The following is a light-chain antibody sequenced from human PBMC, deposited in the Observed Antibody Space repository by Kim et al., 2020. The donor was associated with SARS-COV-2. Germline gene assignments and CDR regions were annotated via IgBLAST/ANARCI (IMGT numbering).Light chain of an antibody. CDR3: VLYLGSGTWV. CDR2: STN. V-gene: IGLV8-61*01. Sequence: QTVVTQEPSFSVSPGGTVTLTCGLSSGSVSTGYYPSWYQQTPGQAPRTLIHSTNTRSSGVPDRFSGSILGNKAALTITGAQTDDESDYYCVLYLGSGTWVFGGGTQLTVL. J-gene: IGLJ3*02. CDR1: SGSVSTGYY.